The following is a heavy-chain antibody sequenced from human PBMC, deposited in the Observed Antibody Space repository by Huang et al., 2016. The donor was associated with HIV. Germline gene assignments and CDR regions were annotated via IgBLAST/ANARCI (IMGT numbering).Heavy chain of an antibody. CDR2: ISWNSGTI. CDR1: GSIFDDYA. V-gene: IGHV3-9*01. Sequence: EVQLVQSGGGLVQTGRSLRLSCAASGSIFDDYAMHWVRQAPGKGLEWVSVISWNSGTIDYAASVKGRFTISRDNAKNSLSLQMSSPRPEDTAFYYCVKGQLGRGLNDVFSIWGQGTMVTVSS. CDR3: VKGQLGRGLNDVFSI. D-gene: IGHD1-1*01. J-gene: IGHJ3*02.